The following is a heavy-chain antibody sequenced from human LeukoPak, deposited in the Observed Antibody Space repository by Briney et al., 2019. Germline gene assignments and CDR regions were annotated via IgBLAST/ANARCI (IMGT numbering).Heavy chain of an antibody. V-gene: IGHV3-21*01. CDR2: ISSSSSYI. D-gene: IGHD2-21*02. Sequence: GGSLRLSCAASGFTFSTYSMSWVRRAPGKGLEWVSSISSSSSYIKYADSVKGRFTISRDNAQKSVFLQMNSLRAGDTAIYYCARLTSCGGDCYADPNPDYWGQGTLVTVSS. CDR3: ARLTSCGGDCYADPNPDY. CDR1: GFTFSTYS. J-gene: IGHJ4*02.